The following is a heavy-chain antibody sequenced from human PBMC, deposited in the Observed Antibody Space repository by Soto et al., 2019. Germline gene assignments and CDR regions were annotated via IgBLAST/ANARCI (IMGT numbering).Heavy chain of an antibody. V-gene: IGHV3-30*18. CDR1: GLTFSSYG. J-gene: IGHJ6*02. Sequence: GGSRRLSCAASGLTFSSYGMRWVRQAPGKGLEWVAVISYDGSNKYYADSVKGRFTISRDNSKNTLYLQMNSLRAEDTAVYYCAKDLYSSSWYFGQYYYYGMDVWGQGTTVTVSS. CDR3: AKDLYSSSWYFGQYYYYGMDV. D-gene: IGHD6-13*01. CDR2: ISYDGSNK.